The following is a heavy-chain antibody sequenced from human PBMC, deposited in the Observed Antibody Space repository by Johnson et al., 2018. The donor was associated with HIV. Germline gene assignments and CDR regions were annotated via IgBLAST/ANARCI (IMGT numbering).Heavy chain of an antibody. J-gene: IGHJ3*01. CDR2: INWNGGST. V-gene: IGHV3-20*04. D-gene: IGHD6-19*01. CDR1: GFTFDDYG. CDR3: VRGGQWGATDAFDV. Sequence: VQLVESGGGVVRPGGSLRLSCAASGFTFDDYGMSWVRQVPGKGLEWVSGINWNGGSTGYADSVKGRFTISSDNAKNSLYLQMNSLRPEDTAVYYCVRGGQWGATDAFDVWGQGTMVTVSS.